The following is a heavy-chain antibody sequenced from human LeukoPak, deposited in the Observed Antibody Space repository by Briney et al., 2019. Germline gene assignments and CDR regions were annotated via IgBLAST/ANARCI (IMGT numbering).Heavy chain of an antibody. D-gene: IGHD1-26*01. CDR2: IYYSGST. Sequence: SETLSLTCTVSGGSISSYYWSWIRQPPGKGLEWIGYIYYSGSTNYNPSLKSRVTISVDTSKNQFSLKLSSVTAADTAVYYCAGIGWPPPLWWFDPWGQGTLVTVSS. V-gene: IGHV4-59*01. CDR3: AGIGWPPPLWWFDP. CDR1: GGSISSYY. J-gene: IGHJ5*02.